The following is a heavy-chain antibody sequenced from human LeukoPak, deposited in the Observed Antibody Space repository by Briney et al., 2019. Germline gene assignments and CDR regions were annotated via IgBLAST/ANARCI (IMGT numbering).Heavy chain of an antibody. D-gene: IGHD5-24*01. J-gene: IGHJ4*02. CDR3: AKGRRDGYNFDFDY. Sequence: GGSLRLSCAASGFTFSDYGMSWVRQAPGKGLEWISSISSTGGTTYYADSVKGRFTISRDNSKNTLFLQVNSLRAEDTAIYYCAKGRRDGYNFDFDYWGQGTLVTVSS. CDR2: ISSTGGTT. V-gene: IGHV3-23*01. CDR1: GFTFSDYG.